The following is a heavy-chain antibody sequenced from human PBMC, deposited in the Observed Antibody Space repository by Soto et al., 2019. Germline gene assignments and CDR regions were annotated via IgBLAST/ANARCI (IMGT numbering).Heavy chain of an antibody. CDR3: ATSRSFDY. J-gene: IGHJ4*02. Sequence: EGQLVESGGGLVQPGGSQRLTCAASGFTFSSYWMHWVRQVPGKGLVWVSGINSDGSSTSYADSVKGRFTISRDNAKNTLYLQMNGLTGEDTGVYYCATSRSFDYWGQGSLVIVSS. CDR1: GFTFSSYW. V-gene: IGHV3-74*01. CDR2: INSDGSST.